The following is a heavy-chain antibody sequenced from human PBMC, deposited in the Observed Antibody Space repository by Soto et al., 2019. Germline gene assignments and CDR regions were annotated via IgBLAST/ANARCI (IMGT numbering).Heavy chain of an antibody. CDR1: GGTFSSYT. D-gene: IGHD6-25*01. Sequence: SVKXSCKASGGTFSSYTISWVRQAPGQGLEWMGRIIPILGIANYAQKFQGRVTITADKSTSTAYMKLSSLRSEDTAVYYCASGTGIEAGLDYWGQGTLFPFSS. J-gene: IGHJ4*02. V-gene: IGHV1-69*02. CDR3: ASGTGIEAGLDY. CDR2: IIPILGIA.